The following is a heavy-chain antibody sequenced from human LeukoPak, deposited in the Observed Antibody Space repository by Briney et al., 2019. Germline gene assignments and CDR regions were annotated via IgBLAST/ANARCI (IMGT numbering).Heavy chain of an antibody. CDR3: ARDRILYY. D-gene: IGHD3-3*02. CDR1: GGSISSYY. J-gene: IGHJ4*02. Sequence: KPSETLSLTCTVSGGSISSYYWSWIRQPPGEGLEWIGYIYYSGSTNYNPSLKSRVTISVDTSKNQFSLKLSSMTAADTAVYYCARDRILYYWGQGTLVTVSS. CDR2: IYYSGST. V-gene: IGHV4-59*01.